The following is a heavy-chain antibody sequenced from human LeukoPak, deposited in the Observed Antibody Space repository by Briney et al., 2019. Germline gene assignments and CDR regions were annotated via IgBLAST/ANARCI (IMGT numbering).Heavy chain of an antibody. V-gene: IGHV4-4*08. CDR1: GGSISSYY. Sequence: SETLSLTCTVSGGSISSYYWSWIRQPPGKGLEWIGYIYTSGSTNYNPSLKSRVTMSVDTSKNQFSLKLSSVTAADTAVYYCARDTYDFWSGIRHPWFDPWGQGTLVTVSS. D-gene: IGHD3-3*01. CDR2: IYTSGST. CDR3: ARDTYDFWSGIRHPWFDP. J-gene: IGHJ5*02.